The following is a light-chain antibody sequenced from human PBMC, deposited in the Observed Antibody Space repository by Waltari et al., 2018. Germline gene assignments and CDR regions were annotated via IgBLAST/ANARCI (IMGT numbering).Light chain of an antibody. V-gene: IGKV3-20*01. CDR2: GAS. CDR1: QTVSSIS. CDR3: QQYDGIVLT. J-gene: IGKJ4*01. Sequence: EIVLTQSPGTLSLSPGERATLSCRASQTVSSISLSWYQQKPGQAPRLLIYGASTRATGIPDRFSGSGSGTDFTLTISRLEPEDFAVYYCQQYDGIVLTFGGGPRRKS.